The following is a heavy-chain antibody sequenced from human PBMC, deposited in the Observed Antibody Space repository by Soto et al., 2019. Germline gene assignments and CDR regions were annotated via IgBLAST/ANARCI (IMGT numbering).Heavy chain of an antibody. CDR2: ISYRGTT. CDR3: VIALGSRFMEWPRFDP. CDR1: GASISSGDYY. J-gene: IGHJ5*02. V-gene: IGHV4-30-4*01. Sequence: QVQLQESGPGLVKPSQTLSLTCTVSGASISSGDYYWSWIRQPPGKGLEWIAYISYRGTTYYNPSLKSRVTMSVDTSKNQFSLKLNSVNAADTAVYYCVIALGSRFMEWPRFDPWGQGTLVTVSS. D-gene: IGHD3-3*01.